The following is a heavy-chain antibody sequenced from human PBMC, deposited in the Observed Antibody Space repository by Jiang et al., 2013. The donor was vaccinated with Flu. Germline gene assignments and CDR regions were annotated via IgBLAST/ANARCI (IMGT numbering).Heavy chain of an antibody. CDR3: ARWSGSYYEFEDY. CDR2: IYYSGST. J-gene: IGHJ4*02. D-gene: IGHD1-26*01. CDR1: SISSSSYV. Sequence: SISSSSYVLGLDPPSPHGKGLEWIGSIYYSGSTYYNPSLKSRVTISVDTSKNQFSLKLSSVTAADTAVYYCARWSGSYYEFEDYWGQGTLVTVSS. V-gene: IGHV4-39*01.